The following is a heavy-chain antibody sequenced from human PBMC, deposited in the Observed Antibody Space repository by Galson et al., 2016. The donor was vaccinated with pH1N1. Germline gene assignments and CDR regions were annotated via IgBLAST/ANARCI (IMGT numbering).Heavy chain of an antibody. CDR3: ARQKGGGGNV. Sequence: SLRLSCAASGFTFSDYWMTWVRQAPGKGLEWVANIKEDGSQEHYVDFVKGRFTISRDNAKNTLYLQRNSLRVEDTDVYYCARQKGGGGNVWGQGTTVTVSS. D-gene: IGHD3-16*01. CDR2: IKEDGSQE. J-gene: IGHJ6*02. CDR1: GFTFSDYW. V-gene: IGHV3-7*03.